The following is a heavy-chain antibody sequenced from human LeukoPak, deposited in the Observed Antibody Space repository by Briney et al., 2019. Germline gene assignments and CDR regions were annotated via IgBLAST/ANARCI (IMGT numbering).Heavy chain of an antibody. CDR2: IYFGGST. CDR1: GGSISSDY. CDR3: ARTDIYYPYDTFDI. D-gene: IGHD1-26*01. Sequence: SETLSLTCTISGGSISSDYWGWIRQPPGKGLEWIGNIYFGGSTYYNPSLKSRVTMSIDTSKKHFSLKLSSVTAADTAVYYCARTDIYYPYDTFDIWGQGTMVTVSS. V-gene: IGHV4-39*07. J-gene: IGHJ3*02.